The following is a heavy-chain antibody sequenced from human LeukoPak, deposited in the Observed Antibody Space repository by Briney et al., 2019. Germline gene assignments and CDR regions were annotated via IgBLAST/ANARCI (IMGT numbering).Heavy chain of an antibody. D-gene: IGHD3-22*01. CDR3: ARARNYYDSSGYYSSSSFDY. CDR2: IYYSGST. CDR1: GGSISSSSYY. V-gene: IGHV4-39*07. J-gene: IGHJ4*02. Sequence: SETLSLTCTVSGGSISSSSYYWGWIRQPPGKGLEWIGSIYYSGSTDYNPSLKSRVIISVDTSKDQFSLRLSSVTAADTAVYYCARARNYYDSSGYYSSSSFDYWGQGTLVTVSS.